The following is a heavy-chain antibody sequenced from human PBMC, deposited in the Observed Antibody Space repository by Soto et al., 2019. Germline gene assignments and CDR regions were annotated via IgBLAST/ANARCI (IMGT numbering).Heavy chain of an antibody. CDR3: ARRDITMSSLAFDI. V-gene: IGHV1-69*13. J-gene: IGHJ3*02. D-gene: IGHD3-10*02. Sequence: ASVKVSCKASGGTFSSYAISWVRQAPGQGLEWMGGIIPIFGTANYAQKFQGRVTITADESTSTAYMELSSLRSEDTAVYYCARRDITMSSLAFDIWGQGTMVTVSS. CDR1: GGTFSSYA. CDR2: IIPIFGTA.